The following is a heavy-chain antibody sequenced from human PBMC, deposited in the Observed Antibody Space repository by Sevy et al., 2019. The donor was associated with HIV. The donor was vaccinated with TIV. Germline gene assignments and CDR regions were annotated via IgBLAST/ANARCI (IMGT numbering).Heavy chain of an antibody. V-gene: IGHV4-39*01. CDR1: GGSISSSNYY. CDR2: LYYSGSA. Sequence: SETLSLTCKVSGGSISSSNYYWGWIRQRPGKGLEWNGSLYYSGSAYYNPSLKSRLTISVDTSKNQFSLKLTSVTAADTAVYYCATRTDTMPLRGAFDIWGQGAMVTVSS. CDR3: ATRTDTMPLRGAFDI. D-gene: IGHD2-2*01. J-gene: IGHJ3*02.